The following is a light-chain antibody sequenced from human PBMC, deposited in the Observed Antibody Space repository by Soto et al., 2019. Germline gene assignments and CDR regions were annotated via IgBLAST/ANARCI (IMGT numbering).Light chain of an antibody. CDR1: QRISSNY. J-gene: IGKJ1*01. CDR3: QQYSSAPRT. V-gene: IGKV3-20*01. CDR2: DAC. Sequence: ENVLTQSPGTLSLSPGEGATLSCRASQRISSNYLAWYHQRPGQAPRLLIYDACSRATDIPDRFRGSGSGRDFVLNISRLERGDSGVYYCQQYSSAPRTFGKGTKVDIK.